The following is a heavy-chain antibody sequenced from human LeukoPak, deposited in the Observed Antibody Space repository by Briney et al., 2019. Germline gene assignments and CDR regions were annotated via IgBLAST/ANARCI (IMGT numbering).Heavy chain of an antibody. CDR3: ASGITMVRGVITEKHYYYGMDV. CDR1: GYTFTSYY. CDR2: INPSGGST. J-gene: IGHJ6*02. V-gene: IGHV1-46*01. D-gene: IGHD3-10*01. Sequence: ASVKVSCKASGYTFTSYYMHCVRQAPGQGLEWMGIINPSGGSTSYAQKFQGRVTMTRDTSTSTVYMELSSLRSEDTAVYYCASGITMVRGVITEKHYYYGMDVWGQGTTVTVSS.